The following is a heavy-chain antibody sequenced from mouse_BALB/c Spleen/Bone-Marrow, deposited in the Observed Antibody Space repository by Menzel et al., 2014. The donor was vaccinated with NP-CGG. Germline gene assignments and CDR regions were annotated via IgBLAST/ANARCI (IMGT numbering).Heavy chain of an antibody. CDR3: AVYYYGSSSFAY. J-gene: IGHJ3*01. CDR1: DFNIKDAY. CDR2: IDPANVNT. D-gene: IGHD1-1*01. Sequence: VQLQQSGAELVKPGASVKLSCTASDFNIKDAYMHWVKQRPEQGLEWIGRIDPANVNTKYDTKFQGKATITADTSSNTAYLLLSSLTSEDTAVYYCAVYYYGSSSFAYWGQGTLVTVSA. V-gene: IGHV14-3*02.